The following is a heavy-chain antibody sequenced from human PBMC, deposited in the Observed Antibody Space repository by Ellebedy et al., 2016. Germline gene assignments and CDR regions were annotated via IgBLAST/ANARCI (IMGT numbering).Heavy chain of an antibody. CDR2: ISAYNGNT. V-gene: IGHV1-18*01. CDR3: AGPCSGGSSWNAFDI. Sequence: ASVKVSCKASGYTFTSYGISWVRQAPGQGLEWMGWISAYNGNTNYAQKLQGRVTMTTDTSTSTAYMELRSLRSEDTAVYYCAGPCSGGSSWNAFDIWGQGTMVTVSS. D-gene: IGHD2-15*01. CDR1: GYTFTSYG. J-gene: IGHJ3*02.